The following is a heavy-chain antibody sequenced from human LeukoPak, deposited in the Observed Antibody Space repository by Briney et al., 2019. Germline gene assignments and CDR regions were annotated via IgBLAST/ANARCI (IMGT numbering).Heavy chain of an antibody. CDR1: GFTSDDYA. D-gene: IGHD5-18*01. V-gene: IGHV3-9*02. Sequence: GRSLRLSCAASGFTSDDYAMHWVRQAPGEGLEWVSGISWNSGSIGYADSVKGRFTISRDNAKNSLYLQMNSLRAEDTALYYCAKDTTPSYVDTTMVLWGQGTLVTVSS. CDR2: ISWNSGSI. J-gene: IGHJ4*02. CDR3: AKDTTPSYVDTTMVL.